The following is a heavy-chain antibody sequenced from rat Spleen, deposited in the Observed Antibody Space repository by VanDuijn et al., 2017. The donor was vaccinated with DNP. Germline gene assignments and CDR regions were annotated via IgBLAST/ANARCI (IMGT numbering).Heavy chain of an antibody. CDR1: GFTFSDYY. J-gene: IGHJ4*01. CDR2: ISYDGGST. V-gene: IGHV5-22*01. D-gene: IGHD1-6*01. CDR3: ARHNNPYYGLMDA. Sequence: EVQLVESGGGLVQPGRSLKLSCEASGFTFSDYYMAWVRQAPTKGLEWVAYISYDGGSTDYGDSVKGRFTISRDDAKNTLYLQMNSLRSEDTATYYCARHNNPYYGLMDAWGQGTSVTVSS.